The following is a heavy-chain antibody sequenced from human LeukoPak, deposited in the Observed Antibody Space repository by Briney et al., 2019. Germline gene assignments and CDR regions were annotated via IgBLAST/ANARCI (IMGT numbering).Heavy chain of an antibody. V-gene: IGHV4-4*02. Sequence: SESLSLTCAVSGGSISSSNWWSWVRQPPGKGLEWIGEIYHSGSTNYNPSLKSRVTISVDKSKNQFSLKLSSVTAADTAVYYCASAMTMVRPGAFDIWGQGTMVTVSS. D-gene: IGHD4/OR15-4a*01. CDR3: ASAMTMVRPGAFDI. J-gene: IGHJ3*02. CDR2: IYHSGST. CDR1: GGSISSSNW.